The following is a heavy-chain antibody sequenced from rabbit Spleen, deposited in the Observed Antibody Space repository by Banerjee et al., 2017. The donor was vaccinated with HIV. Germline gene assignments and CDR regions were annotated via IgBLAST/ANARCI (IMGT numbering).Heavy chain of an antibody. Sequence: QEQLEESGGDLVKPGASLTLTCTASGFSFSSGYYMCWVRQAPGKGLEWTACIYTGSSSSTYYASWAKGRFTISKASSTTVTLQMTSLTAADTATYFCARDTGSSFSSYGMDLWGPGTLVTVS. D-gene: IGHD8-1*01. V-gene: IGHV1S45*01. J-gene: IGHJ6*01. CDR3: ARDTGSSFSSYGMDL. CDR1: GFSFSSGYY. CDR2: IYTGSSSST.